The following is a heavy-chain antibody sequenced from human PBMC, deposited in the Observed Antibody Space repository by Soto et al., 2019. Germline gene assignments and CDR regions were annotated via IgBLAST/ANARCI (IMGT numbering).Heavy chain of an antibody. CDR3: ASWAIYYYDSSGYDY. V-gene: IGHV1-69*06. Sequence: QVQLVQSGAEVKKPGSSVKVSCKASGGTFSSYAISWLRQAPGQGLEWMGGIIPIFGTANYAQKFQGRVTITADKSTSTAYMELSSLRSEDTAVYYCASWAIYYYDSSGYDYWGQGTLVTVSS. D-gene: IGHD3-22*01. J-gene: IGHJ4*02. CDR1: GGTFSSYA. CDR2: IIPIFGTA.